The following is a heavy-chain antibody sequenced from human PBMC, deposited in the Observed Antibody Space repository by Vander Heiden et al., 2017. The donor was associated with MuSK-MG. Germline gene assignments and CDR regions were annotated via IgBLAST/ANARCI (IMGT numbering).Heavy chain of an antibody. V-gene: IGHV7-4-1*04. CDR3: ARGATYYYGSGSFDP. D-gene: IGHD3-10*01. CDR2: INTNTGNP. Sequence: QVQLVQSGSEWKKPGAAVTVSCKASEYTLTCYAMNWVRQAPGQGLEWMGWINTNTGNPTYAQGFTGRFVFSLDTSVSMAYLQISSLKAEDTAVYYCARGATYYYGSGSFDPWGHGTLVNVSS. J-gene: IGHJ5*02. CDR1: EYTLTCYA.